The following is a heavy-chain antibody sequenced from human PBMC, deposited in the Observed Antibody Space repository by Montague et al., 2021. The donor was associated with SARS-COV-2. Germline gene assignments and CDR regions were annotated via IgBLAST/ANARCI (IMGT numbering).Heavy chain of an antibody. CDR3: ARHTVFCISTSCFQEPPLSFYMDV. Sequence: SETRFLTCSVSGDSISHSSFYWGWIRQPPGKGLEWIGRIYYSGSSSYNPSLKSRVTISIDTSKNQFSLELSSVTAADTAVYYCARHTVFCISTSCFQEPPLSFYMDVWGKGTTVTVSS. V-gene: IGHV4-39*01. CDR2: IYYSGSS. J-gene: IGHJ6*03. D-gene: IGHD2-2*01. CDR1: GDSISHSSFY.